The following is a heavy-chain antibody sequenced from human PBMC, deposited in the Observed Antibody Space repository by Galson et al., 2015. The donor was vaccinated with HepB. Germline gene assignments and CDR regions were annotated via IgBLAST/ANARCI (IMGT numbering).Heavy chain of an antibody. CDR1: GGSISSSSYY. CDR2: IYYSGST. J-gene: IGHJ5*02. Sequence: LSLTCTVSGGSISSSSYYWGWIRQPPGKGLEWIGSIYYSGSTYYNPSLKSRVTISVDTSKNQFSLKLSSVTAADTAVYYCARLLGYCSGGSCYSEGGWFDPWGQGTLVTVSS. CDR3: ARLLGYCSGGSCYSEGGWFDP. D-gene: IGHD2-15*01. V-gene: IGHV4-39*01.